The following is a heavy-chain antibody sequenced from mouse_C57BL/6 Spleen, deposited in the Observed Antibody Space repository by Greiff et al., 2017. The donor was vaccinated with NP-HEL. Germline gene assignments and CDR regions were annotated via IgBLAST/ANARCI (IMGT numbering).Heavy chain of an antibody. V-gene: IGHV1-18*01. CDR2: INPNNGGT. CDR3: ARGRQLRPLDY. J-gene: IGHJ2*01. CDR1: GYTFTDYN. Sequence: VQLKESGPELVKPGASVKIPCKASGYTFTDYNMDWVKQSHGKSLEWIGDINPNNGGTIYNQKFKGKATLTVDKSSSTAYMELRSLTSEDTAVYYCARGRQLRPLDYWGQGTTLTVSS. D-gene: IGHD3-2*02.